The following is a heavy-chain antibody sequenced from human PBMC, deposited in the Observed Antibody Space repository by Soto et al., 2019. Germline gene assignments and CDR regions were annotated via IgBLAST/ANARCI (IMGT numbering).Heavy chain of an antibody. CDR2: LDGRSTRT. D-gene: IGHD6-19*01. J-gene: IGHJ2*01. Sequence: EVQLLESGGDLVQPGGSLRLSCAASGFIFSGYAMSWVRQTPGKGLEWVSALDGRSTRTYYADSVKGLFTISRDNAKNTLSLQMNSLRAEDTAVYYCARDRRVLRAWYFDLWGPGTLVTVSS. CDR3: ARDRRVLRAWYFDL. CDR1: GFIFSGYA. V-gene: IGHV3-23*01.